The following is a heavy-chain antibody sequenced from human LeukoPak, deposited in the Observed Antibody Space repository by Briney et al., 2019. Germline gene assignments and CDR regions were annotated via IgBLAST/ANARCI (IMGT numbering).Heavy chain of an antibody. D-gene: IGHD6-6*01. J-gene: IGHJ4*02. CDR3: AKDGQYSSSSPYYFDY. CDR2: MNPNSGNT. CDR1: GYTFTSYD. V-gene: IGHV1-8*03. Sequence: GASVKVSCKASGYTFTSYDINWVRQATGQGLEWMGWMNPNSGNTGYAQKFQGRVTITRNTSISTAYMELSSLRSEDTAVYYCAKDGQYSSSSPYYFDYWGQGALVTVSS.